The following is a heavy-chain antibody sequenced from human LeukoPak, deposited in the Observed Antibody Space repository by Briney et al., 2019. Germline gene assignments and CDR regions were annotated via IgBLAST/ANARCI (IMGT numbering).Heavy chain of an antibody. Sequence: PGGSLRLSCAASGFTFSSYGMHWVRQAPGKGLEWVAVISYNGSNKYYADSVKGRFTISRDNSKNTLYLQMNSLRAEDTAVYYCAKDFGSGSYTPPNWFDPWGQGTLVTVSS. CDR3: AKDFGSGSYTPPNWFDP. CDR1: GFTFSSYG. V-gene: IGHV3-30*18. CDR2: ISYNGSNK. D-gene: IGHD3-10*01. J-gene: IGHJ5*02.